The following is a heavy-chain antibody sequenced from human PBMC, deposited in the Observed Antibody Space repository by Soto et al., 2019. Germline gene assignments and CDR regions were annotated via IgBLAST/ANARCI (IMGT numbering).Heavy chain of an antibody. CDR1: GFTVSNNY. J-gene: IGHJ4*02. CDR2: IYGGGNT. D-gene: IGHD5-12*01. Sequence: EVQLVESGGGLIQPGGSLRLSCAASGFTVSNNYMSWVRQAPATGLEWVSLIYGGGNTYYADSVKGRFTISRDSSKNTLYLQMNNLRAEDTALYYCATDGDSGYGPLGYWGQGALVTVSS. V-gene: IGHV3-53*01. CDR3: ATDGDSGYGPLGY.